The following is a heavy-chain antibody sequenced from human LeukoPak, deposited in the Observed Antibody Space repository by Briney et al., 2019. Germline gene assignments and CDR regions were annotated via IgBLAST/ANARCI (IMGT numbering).Heavy chain of an antibody. Sequence: SETLSLTCTVSGGSVSSSSYYWGWIRQPPGKGLEWIVSIYYSGSTYYNPSLKSRVTISVDTSKNQFSLKLSSVTAADTAVYYCARLPEYSSSLIDYWGQGTLVTVSS. V-gene: IGHV4-39*01. CDR2: IYYSGST. CDR1: GGSVSSSSYY. J-gene: IGHJ4*02. CDR3: ARLPEYSSSLIDY. D-gene: IGHD6-6*01.